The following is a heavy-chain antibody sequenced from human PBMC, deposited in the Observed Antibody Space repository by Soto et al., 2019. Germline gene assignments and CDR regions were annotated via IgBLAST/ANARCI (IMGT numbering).Heavy chain of an antibody. J-gene: IGHJ6*01. V-gene: IGHV3-30-3*01. CDR2: ISHDGSDE. D-gene: IGHD3-10*01. CDR3: ARSAGMIGFGESTSHGLDV. CDR1: GFAFSNYA. Sequence: QVQLFESGGGVVQPGRSLRLSCAASGFAFSNYAFHWVRQAPGRGLEWVAVISHDGSDEFYAGSVKGRFIVSSDKTKSTVYLHMNTVSGADTDIYFCARSAGMIGFGESTSHGLDVWGQGTTVAVSS.